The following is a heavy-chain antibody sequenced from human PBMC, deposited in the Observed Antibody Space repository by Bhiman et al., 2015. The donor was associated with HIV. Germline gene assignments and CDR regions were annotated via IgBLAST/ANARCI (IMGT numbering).Heavy chain of an antibody. CDR1: GFTFSSYA. CDR3: TKHLLGRETIIVVVIVGVDY. V-gene: IGHV3-23*01. Sequence: EVQLLESGGGLVQPGGSLRLSCAASGFTFSSYAMSWVRQAPGKGLEWVSSISGSGGRRYYADSVKGRFTISRDNSKNTLYLQMNSLRAEDTAVYYCTKHLLGRETIIVVVIVGVDYWGQGTLVTVSS. D-gene: IGHD3-22*01. CDR2: ISGSGGRR. J-gene: IGHJ4*02.